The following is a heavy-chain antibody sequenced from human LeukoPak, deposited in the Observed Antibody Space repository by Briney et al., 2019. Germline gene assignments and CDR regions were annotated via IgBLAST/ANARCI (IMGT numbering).Heavy chain of an antibody. CDR1: GFTFSSYW. Sequence: GGSLRLSCAASGFTFSSYWMSWVRQAPGKGLEWVANIKQDGSEKYYVDSVKGRFTISRDNSKNTLYLQMNSLRAEDTAVYYCAKDGGYYDSSGYYYGDYWGQGTLVTVSS. CDR2: IKQDGSEK. CDR3: AKDGGYYDSSGYYYGDY. D-gene: IGHD3-22*01. J-gene: IGHJ4*02. V-gene: IGHV3-7*03.